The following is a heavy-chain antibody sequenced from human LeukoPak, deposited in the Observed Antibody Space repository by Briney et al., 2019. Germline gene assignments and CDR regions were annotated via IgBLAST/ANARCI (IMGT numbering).Heavy chain of an antibody. Sequence: GGSLRLSCAASGFTFSSYAMSWVRQAPGKGLEWVSAISGSGGSTYYADSVKGRFTISRDNSKSTLYLQMNSLRDEDTAVYYCAKGRRELLWFGELSFDPWGQGTLVTVSS. V-gene: IGHV3-23*01. CDR1: GFTFSSYA. CDR3: AKGRRELLWFGELSFDP. D-gene: IGHD3-10*01. CDR2: ISGSGGST. J-gene: IGHJ5*02.